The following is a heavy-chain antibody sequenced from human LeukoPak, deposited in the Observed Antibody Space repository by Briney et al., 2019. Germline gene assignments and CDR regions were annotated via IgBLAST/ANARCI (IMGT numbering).Heavy chain of an antibody. Sequence: ASVKVSCKASGYTFTSYDINWVRQATGQGLEWMGWMNPNSGNTGYAQKFQGRVTMTRNTSISTAYMELSSLRSDDTAVYYCARDNGVEYYDSSGYTIFDYWGQGTLVTVSS. V-gene: IGHV1-8*01. J-gene: IGHJ4*02. CDR3: ARDNGVEYYDSSGYTIFDY. D-gene: IGHD3-22*01. CDR1: GYTFTSYD. CDR2: MNPNSGNT.